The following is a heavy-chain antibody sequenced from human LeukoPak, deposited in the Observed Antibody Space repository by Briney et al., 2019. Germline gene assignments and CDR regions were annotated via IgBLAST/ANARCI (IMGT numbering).Heavy chain of an antibody. V-gene: IGHV3-21*01. CDR1: GFTFSSYS. CDR3: AELGITMIGGV. Sequence: GGSLRLSCAASGFTFSSYSMNWVRQAPGKGLEWVSSISSSSSYIYYADSVKGRFTISRDNAKNSLYLQMNGLRAEDTAVYYCAELGITMIGGVWGKGTTVTISS. CDR2: ISSSSSYI. J-gene: IGHJ6*04. D-gene: IGHD3-10*02.